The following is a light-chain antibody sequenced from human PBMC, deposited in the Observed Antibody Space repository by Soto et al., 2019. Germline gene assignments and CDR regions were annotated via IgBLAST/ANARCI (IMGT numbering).Light chain of an antibody. CDR3: QHRYGFT. J-gene: IGKJ3*01. V-gene: IGKV3-11*01. CDR1: QSFNSY. CDR2: DAS. Sequence: DIVLTQSPATLSLSPGERATLSCRASQSFNSYLAWYQQKPGQAPRLLIHDASHRATGVPARFSGSGSGTDFTLPISSLEPADFAVYYCQHRYGFTFGPGTKVDIK.